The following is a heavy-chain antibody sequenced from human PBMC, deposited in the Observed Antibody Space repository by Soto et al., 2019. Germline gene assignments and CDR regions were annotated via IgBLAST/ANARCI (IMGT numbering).Heavy chain of an antibody. CDR2: IYPGDSDT. CDR1: GYSFTSYW. J-gene: IGHJ4*02. D-gene: IGHD6-19*01. CDR3: ARHKGYTGSGFGPPGGVDY. Sequence: PGESLKISCKGSGYSFTSYWIGWVRQMPGKGLEWMGIIYPGDSDTRYSPSFQGQVTISADKSISTAYLQWSSLKASDTAMYYCARHKGYTGSGFGPPGGVDYWGQGTLVTVSS. V-gene: IGHV5-51*01.